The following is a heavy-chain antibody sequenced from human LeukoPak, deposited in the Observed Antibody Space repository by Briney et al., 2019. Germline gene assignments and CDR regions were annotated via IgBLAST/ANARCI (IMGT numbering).Heavy chain of an antibody. D-gene: IGHD5-18*01. V-gene: IGHV4-59*01. CDR1: GGSISSYY. CDR3: ARVAEIQLWLRENYYYYMDV. Sequence: SETLSLTCTVSGGSISSYYWSWIRQPPGKGLEWIGDIYYSGSTNYNPSLKSRVTISVDTSKNQFSLKLSSVTAADTAVYYCARVAEIQLWLRENYYYYMDVWGKGTTVTVSS. CDR2: IYYSGST. J-gene: IGHJ6*03.